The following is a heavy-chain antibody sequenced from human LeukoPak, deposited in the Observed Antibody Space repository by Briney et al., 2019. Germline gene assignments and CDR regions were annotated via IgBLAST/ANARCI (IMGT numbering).Heavy chain of an antibody. CDR2: MNPNSGNT. Sequence: ASMKVSCKASGYSFTSHDINWVRQATGQGLEWMGWMNPNSGNTGYAQKFQGRVTMTTDTSMKTAYIELSSLRSEDTAVYYCARAGRKYAFDYWGQGTLVTVSS. J-gene: IGHJ4*02. V-gene: IGHV1-8*01. CDR1: GYSFTSHD. CDR3: ARAGRKYAFDY.